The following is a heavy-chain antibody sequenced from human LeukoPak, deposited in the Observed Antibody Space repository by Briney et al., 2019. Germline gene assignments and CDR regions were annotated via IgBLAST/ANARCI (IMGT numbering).Heavy chain of an antibody. D-gene: IGHD3-22*01. CDR2: ISGSGGST. Sequence: GGSLRLSCAASGFTFSSYAMSWVRQAPGEGLEWVSAISGSGGSTYYADSVKGRFTISRDNSKNTLYLQMNSLRAEDTAVYYCAKARILPLGGYYYVDAFDIWGQGTMVTVSS. J-gene: IGHJ3*02. CDR3: AKARILPLGGYYYVDAFDI. V-gene: IGHV3-23*01. CDR1: GFTFSSYA.